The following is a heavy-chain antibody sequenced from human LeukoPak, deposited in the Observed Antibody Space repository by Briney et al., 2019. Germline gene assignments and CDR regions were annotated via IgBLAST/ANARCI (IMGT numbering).Heavy chain of an antibody. CDR3: ASLLLCYGCSRSSDDFDI. J-gene: IGHJ3*02. D-gene: IGHD6-6*01. CDR1: GFTFSSYW. V-gene: IGHV3-74*01. CDR2: INSDGSRT. Sequence: GGTLRLSCAVSGFTFSSYWMHWVRQAPGKGLVWVSRINSDGSRTTYADSVKGRFTISRDNAKNTLYLQMNSLRAEDTAVYYCASLLLCYGCSRSSDDFDIWGQGTMVTVSS.